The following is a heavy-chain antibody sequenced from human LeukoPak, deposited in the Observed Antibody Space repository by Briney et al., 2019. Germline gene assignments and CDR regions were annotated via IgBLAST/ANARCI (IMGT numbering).Heavy chain of an antibody. J-gene: IGHJ4*02. CDR1: GFTFHNYA. Sequence: GGSLRLSCAASGFTFHNYAMSWVRQAPGKGLEWVSRINSDGSSTSYADSVKGRFTISRDNAKNTLYLQMNSLRAEDTAVYYCATLNPLGYCSSTSCPNFDYWGQGTLVTASS. CDR2: INSDGSST. D-gene: IGHD2-2*01. V-gene: IGHV3-74*01. CDR3: ATLNPLGYCSSTSCPNFDY.